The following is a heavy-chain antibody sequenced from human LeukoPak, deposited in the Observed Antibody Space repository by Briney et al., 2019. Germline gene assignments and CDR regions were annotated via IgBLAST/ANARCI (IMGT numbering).Heavy chain of an antibody. CDR3: ATSITTPGAFDI. V-gene: IGHV3-64D*06. CDR2: VTNNGGST. CDR1: GFTFSSYA. J-gene: IGHJ4*02. D-gene: IGHD1-1*01. Sequence: GGSLRLSCSASGFTFSSYAMHWVRQAPGKGLEFVSAVTNNGGSTYYADSVKGRFTISRDNSKNTLYLQMSSLSAEDTAVYYCATSITTPGAFDIWGQGVLVTVSS.